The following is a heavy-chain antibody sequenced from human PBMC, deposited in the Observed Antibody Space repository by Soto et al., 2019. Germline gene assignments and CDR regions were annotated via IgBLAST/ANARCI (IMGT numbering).Heavy chain of an antibody. CDR1: GFGFNSYS. CDR3: KRGPGPISTGTGAY. Sequence: ARALRVSSAASGFGFNSYSMNWIRQATGKGLEWVSSISSDYTYIYYADSVKGRCTMSRDNVNDHLYRQMNNLRTEDSGLYYCKRGPGPISTGTGAYWRQGTQVTVSS. V-gene: IGHV3-21*01. J-gene: IGHJ4*02. D-gene: IGHD3-9*01. CDR2: ISSDYTYI.